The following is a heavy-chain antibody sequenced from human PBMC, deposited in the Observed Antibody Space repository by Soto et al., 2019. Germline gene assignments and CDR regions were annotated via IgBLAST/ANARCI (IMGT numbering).Heavy chain of an antibody. J-gene: IGHJ4*02. CDR1: GGSISSGGYS. D-gene: IGHD3-10*01. CDR3: ASSRAFREFDD. Sequence: SETLSLTCAVSGGSISSGGYSWSWIRQPPGKGLEWIGYIYHSGSTYYNPSLKSRVTISVDRSKNQFSLKLSSVTAADTAVYYCASSRAFREFDDSGQGTLVTVSS. V-gene: IGHV4-30-2*01. CDR2: IYHSGST.